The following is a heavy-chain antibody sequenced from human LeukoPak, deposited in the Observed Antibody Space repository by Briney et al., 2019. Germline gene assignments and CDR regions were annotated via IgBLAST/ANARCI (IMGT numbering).Heavy chain of an antibody. CDR1: GYTFTSYG. CDR3: ARGTIFGVANEPFDY. V-gene: IGHV1-18*01. CDR2: ISAYNGNT. Sequence: ASVKVSCKASGYTFTSYGISWVRQAPGQGLEWMGWISAYNGNTNYAQKLQGRVTMTTDTSTSTAYMELRSLRSDDTAVYYCARGTIFGVANEPFDYWGQGTLVTVSS. D-gene: IGHD3-3*01. J-gene: IGHJ4*02.